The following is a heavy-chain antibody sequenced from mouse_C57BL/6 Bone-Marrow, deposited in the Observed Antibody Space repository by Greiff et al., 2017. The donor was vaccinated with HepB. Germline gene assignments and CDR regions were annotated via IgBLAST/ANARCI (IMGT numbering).Heavy chain of an antibody. CDR1: GFTFSDFY. V-gene: IGHV7-1*01. CDR2: SRNKANDYTT. Sequence: EVKLVESGGGLVQSGRSLRLSCATSGFTFSDFYMEWVRQAPGKGLEWIAASRNKANDYTTEYSASVKGRFIVSRDTSQSILYLQMNALRAEDTAFYYCARGPNWDWFAYWGQGTLVTVSA. CDR3: ARGPNWDWFAY. J-gene: IGHJ3*01. D-gene: IGHD4-1*01.